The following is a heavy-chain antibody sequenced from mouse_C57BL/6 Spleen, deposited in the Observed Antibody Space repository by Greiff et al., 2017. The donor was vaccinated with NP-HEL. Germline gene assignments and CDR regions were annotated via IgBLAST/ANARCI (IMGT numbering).Heavy chain of an antibody. CDR3: ARGDYYGGRYYFDY. CDR1: GYTFTSYW. Sequence: QVQLKQPGAELVRPGSSVKLSCKASGYTFTSYWMHWVKQRPIQGLEWIGNIDPSDSETHYNQKFKDKATLTVDKSSSTAYMQLSSLTSEDSAVYYCARGDYYGGRYYFDYWGQGTTLTVSS. J-gene: IGHJ2*01. V-gene: IGHV1-52*01. CDR2: IDPSDSET. D-gene: IGHD1-2*01.